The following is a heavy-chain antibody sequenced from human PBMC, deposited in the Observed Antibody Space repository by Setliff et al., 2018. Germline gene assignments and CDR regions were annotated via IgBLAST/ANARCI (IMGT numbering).Heavy chain of an antibody. D-gene: IGHD3-10*01. V-gene: IGHV4-59*11. CDR2: IFYSDTA. J-gene: IGHJ6*03. Sequence: SETLSLTCTVSGGSIGPHYWSWIRQAPGKGLEWIGHIFYSDTAKYNPSLESRAAISVDSSKNQFSLKLRSVTAADTAVYYCARDRSTVIREVTSFFYYYMDVWGGGTTVTVSS. CDR1: GGSIGPHY. CDR3: ARDRSTVIREVTSFFYYYMDV.